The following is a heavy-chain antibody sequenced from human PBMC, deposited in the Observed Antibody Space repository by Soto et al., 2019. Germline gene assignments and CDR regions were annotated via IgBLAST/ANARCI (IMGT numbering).Heavy chain of an antibody. CDR1: GCSISSSSYY. J-gene: IGHJ4*02. D-gene: IGHD3-22*01. CDR2: IYSLWNT. CDR3: ARQIYDSSGYYYAY. V-gene: IGHV4-39*01. Sequence: QMQLQESGPRLVKPSETPSLTCTVSGCSISSSSYYWGWIRQPPGQGLEWLGTIYSLWNTYYNPSLKSRVTISVDKSKSQLFLKLSSVTAPDTAVYYCARQIYDSSGYYYAYWGQGTLVTVSS.